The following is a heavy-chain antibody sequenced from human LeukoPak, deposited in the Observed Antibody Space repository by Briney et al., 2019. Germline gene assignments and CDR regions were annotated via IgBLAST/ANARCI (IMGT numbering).Heavy chain of an antibody. CDR2: MNPNSGNT. Sequence: GASVKVSCKASGYTFTSYDINWVRQATGQGLEWMGWMNPNSGNTGYAQKFQGRVTITRNTSISTAYMELSSLRSEDTAVYYCASEGVSAAAGNLDYWGQGTLVTVSS. CDR3: ASEGVSAAAGNLDY. J-gene: IGHJ4*02. D-gene: IGHD6-13*01. CDR1: GYTFTSYD. V-gene: IGHV1-8*03.